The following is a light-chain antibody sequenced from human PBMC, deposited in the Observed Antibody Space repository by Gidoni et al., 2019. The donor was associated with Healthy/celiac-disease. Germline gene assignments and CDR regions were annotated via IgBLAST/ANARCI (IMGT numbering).Light chain of an antibody. CDR1: QGISSY. CDR3: QQLNSYSLT. V-gene: IGKV1-9*01. Sequence: DIQLIQSPSFLSASVGDRVTITCRASQGISSYFAWYQQTPGKAPKLLIYAASTLQGGVPSRFCVSGSGTEFTLTISSLQPEDFATYYCQQLNSYSLTFGQGTRLEIK. CDR2: AAS. J-gene: IGKJ5*01.